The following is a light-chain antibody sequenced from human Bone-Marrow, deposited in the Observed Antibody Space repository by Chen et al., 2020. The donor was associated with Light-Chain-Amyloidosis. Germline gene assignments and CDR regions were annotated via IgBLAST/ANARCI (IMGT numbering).Light chain of an antibody. CDR1: SSDVGDYNF. J-gene: IGLJ2*01. V-gene: IGLV2-14*03. CDR3: SSYTSSNTVL. CDR2: DVT. Sequence: QSALTQPASVSGSPGQSITISSTGTSSDVGDYNFVSWYQQHPGKSPKLMIYDVTYRPSGVSNRFSGSKSGNTASLTISGLQAEDESDYYCSSYTSSNTVLFGGGTRLTVL.